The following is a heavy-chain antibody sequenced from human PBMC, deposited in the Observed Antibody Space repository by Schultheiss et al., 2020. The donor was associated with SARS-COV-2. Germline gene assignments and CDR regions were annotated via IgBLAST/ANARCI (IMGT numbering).Heavy chain of an antibody. CDR3: ARVGRDCSHGVCYNAEYFQH. CDR1: GFTVSHNY. D-gene: IGHD2-8*01. V-gene: IGHV3-7*02. J-gene: IGHJ1*01. CDR2: IKQDGSEK. Sequence: GGSLRLSCAASGFTVSHNYMIWVRQAPGKGLEWVANIKQDGSEKYYVDSVKGRFTISRDNAKNSLYLQMNSLRAEDTAVYYCARVGRDCSHGVCYNAEYFQHWGQGTLVTVSS.